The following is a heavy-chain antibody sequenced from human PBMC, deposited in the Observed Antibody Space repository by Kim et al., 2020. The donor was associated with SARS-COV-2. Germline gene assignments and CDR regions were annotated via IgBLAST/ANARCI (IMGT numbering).Heavy chain of an antibody. D-gene: IGHD6-19*01. CDR3: EAGKLRIGLDY. V-gene: IGHV4-39*01. CDR2: T. Sequence: TYYNPSLKSRVTISVDTSKKRFSMKRSSVTAADTAVYYCEAGKLRIGLDYWGQGTLVTVSS. J-gene: IGHJ4*02.